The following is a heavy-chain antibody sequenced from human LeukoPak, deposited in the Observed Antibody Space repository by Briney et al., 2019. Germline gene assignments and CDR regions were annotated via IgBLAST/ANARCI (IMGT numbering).Heavy chain of an antibody. CDR1: GGSISSYY. V-gene: IGHV4-59*08. D-gene: IGHD3-10*01. J-gene: IGHJ4*02. Sequence: PSETLSLTCTVFGGSISSYYWSWIRQPPGKGLEWIGYIYYSGSTNYNPSLKSRVTISVDTSKNQFSLKLSSVTAADTAVYYCVRTPLGDYYGSGSFDYWGQGTLVTVSS. CDR3: VRTPLGDYYGSGSFDY. CDR2: IYYSGST.